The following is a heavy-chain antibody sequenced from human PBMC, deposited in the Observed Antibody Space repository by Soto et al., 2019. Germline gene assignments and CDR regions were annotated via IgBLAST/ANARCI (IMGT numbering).Heavy chain of an antibody. CDR2: INPSGGST. V-gene: IGHV1-46*01. J-gene: IGHJ4*02. CDR3: ARDCMVPSARCHKNGFY. Sequence: ASVKVSCKASGYTFTSYYMHWVRQAPGQGLEWMGIINPSGGSTSYAQKFQGRVTMTRDTSTSTVYMELSSLRSEDTAVYYCARDCMVPSARCHKNGFYWGQGTLVTVYS. CDR1: GYTFTSYY. D-gene: IGHD2-8*01.